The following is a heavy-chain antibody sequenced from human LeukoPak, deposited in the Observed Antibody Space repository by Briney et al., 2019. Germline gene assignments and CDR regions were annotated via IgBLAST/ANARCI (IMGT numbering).Heavy chain of an antibody. Sequence: GRSLRLSCAASGFTFDDYAMHWVRQAPGKGLEWVSGISWNSGSIGYADSVKGRFTISRDNAKNSLYLQMNSLRAEDTALYYCAKDIRAGYCSSTSCYDYYYYGMDVWGQGTTVTVSS. CDR1: GFTFDDYA. CDR3: AKDIRAGYCSSTSCYDYYYYGMDV. D-gene: IGHD2-2*01. V-gene: IGHV3-9*01. CDR2: ISWNSGSI. J-gene: IGHJ6*02.